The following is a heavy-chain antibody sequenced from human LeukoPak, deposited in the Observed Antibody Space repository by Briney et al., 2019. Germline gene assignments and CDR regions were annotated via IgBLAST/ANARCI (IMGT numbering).Heavy chain of an antibody. V-gene: IGHV4-4*07. CDR1: GDSINNYY. J-gene: IGHJ3*02. CDR3: ARGRYCSADICSGGDAFDI. CDR2: VYTRGST. Sequence: SETLSLTCTVSGDSINNYYWSWLRQPAGKGLEWIGRVYTRGSTNYNPSLKSRVTMSVDTSKNQFSLKLSSVTAADTAVYYCARGRYCSADICSGGDAFDIWGQGTMVSVSS. D-gene: IGHD2-15*01.